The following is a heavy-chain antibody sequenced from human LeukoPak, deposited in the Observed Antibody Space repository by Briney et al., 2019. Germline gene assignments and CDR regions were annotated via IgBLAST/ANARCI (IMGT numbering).Heavy chain of an antibody. D-gene: IGHD3-16*02. CDR1: GGSFSGYY. CDR2: INHSGST. J-gene: IGHJ4*02. Sequence: SETLSLTCAVYGGSFSGYYWSWIRQPPGKGLEWIGEINHSGSTNYNPSPKSRVTISVDTSKNQFSLKLSSVTAADTAVYYCARKVSSAFGGVIVYFDYWGQGTLVTVSS. V-gene: IGHV4-34*01. CDR3: ARKVSSAFGGVIVYFDY.